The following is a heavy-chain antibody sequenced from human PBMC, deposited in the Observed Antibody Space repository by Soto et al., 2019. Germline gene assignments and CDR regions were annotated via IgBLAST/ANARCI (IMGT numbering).Heavy chain of an antibody. D-gene: IGHD2-21*02. CDR1: GFTFNNFG. V-gene: IGHV3-30*18. Sequence: QVHLVESGGGVVQPGRSLRLSCAASGFTFNNFGMYWVRQAPGKGLERVAVISYDGSNTFYVDSVKGRFTISKDNSKNTVYLHMNSLRADATAVYSCAKNIYGEVTAMDYFDYWGQGTRVTVAS. J-gene: IGHJ4*02. CDR2: ISYDGSNT. CDR3: AKNIYGEVTAMDYFDY.